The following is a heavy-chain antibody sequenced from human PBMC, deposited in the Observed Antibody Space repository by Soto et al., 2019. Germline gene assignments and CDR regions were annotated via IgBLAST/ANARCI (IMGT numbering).Heavy chain of an antibody. CDR3: AGGTKSVVTPY. CDR2: INHSGST. D-gene: IGHD2-21*02. J-gene: IGHJ4*02. Sequence: SETLSLTCAVYGGSFSGYYWSWIRQPPGKGLEWIGEINHSGSTNYNPSLKSRVTISVDTSKNQFSLRLSSVTAADTAVYYCAGGTKSVVTPYWGQGTLVTVYS. V-gene: IGHV4-34*01. CDR1: GGSFSGYY.